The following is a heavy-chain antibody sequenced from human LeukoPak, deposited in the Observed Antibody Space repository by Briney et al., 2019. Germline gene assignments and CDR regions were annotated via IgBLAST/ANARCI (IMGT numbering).Heavy chain of an antibody. V-gene: IGHV1-69*04. CDR2: IIPIGGIG. CDR3: SGGDCSGGSCRPLDY. J-gene: IGHJ4*02. D-gene: IGHD2-15*01. CDR1: GGTFSSYA. Sequence: GASVKVSCKSSGGTFSSYAISWVRQAPGQGLEGVGRIIPIGGIGNYAQKFQGRVTITADKSTSTAYMELSSLRSDDTAVYYCSGGDCSGGSCRPLDYWGQGTLVTVSS.